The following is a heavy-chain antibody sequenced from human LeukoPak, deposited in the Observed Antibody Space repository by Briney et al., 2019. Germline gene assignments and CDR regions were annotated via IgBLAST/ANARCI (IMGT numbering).Heavy chain of an antibody. CDR3: ASRPRASFDY. CDR1: CGYFNGYY. V-gene: IGHV4-34*01. Sequence: SETLSLTCAVCCGYFNGYYWSWIRQPPGKGLEWIGEINHSGSTNYNPSLKSRVTISVDTSKNQFSLKLSSVTAADTPVYYCASRPRASFDYWGQGTLVTVSS. J-gene: IGHJ4*02. CDR2: INHSGST.